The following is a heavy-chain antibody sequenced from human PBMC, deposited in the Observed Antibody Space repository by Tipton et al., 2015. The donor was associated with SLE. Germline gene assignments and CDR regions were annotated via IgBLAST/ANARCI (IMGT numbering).Heavy chain of an antibody. CDR1: GASITTSEYF. D-gene: IGHD3-3*01. V-gene: IGHV4-39*07. J-gene: IGHJ6*02. CDR3: ARRFLEWFGYGMDV. CDR2: FYYGGNT. Sequence: TLSLTCTVSGASITTSEYFWGWIRQPPGKGLEWIGTFYYGGNTYYNPSLKSPVSISAGTSKNQFSLKLSSVTAADTAVYYCARRFLEWFGYGMDVWGQGTTVTVSS.